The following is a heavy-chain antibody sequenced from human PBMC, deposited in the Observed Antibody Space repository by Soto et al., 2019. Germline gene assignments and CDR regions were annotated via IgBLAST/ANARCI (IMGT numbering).Heavy chain of an antibody. V-gene: IGHV3-30-3*01. Sequence: SGGSLRLPCAASRFTFSSYAMHWVRQAPGKGLEWVAVISYDGSNKYYADSVKGRFTNSRDNSKNTLYLQMNSLRAEDTAVYYCARDPHKQWLAAYNWFDPWGQGTLVTVSS. D-gene: IGHD6-19*01. J-gene: IGHJ5*02. CDR2: ISYDGSNK. CDR1: RFTFSSYA. CDR3: ARDPHKQWLAAYNWFDP.